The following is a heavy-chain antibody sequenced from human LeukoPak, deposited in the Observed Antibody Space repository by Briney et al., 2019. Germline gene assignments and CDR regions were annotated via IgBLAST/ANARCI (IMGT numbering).Heavy chain of an antibody. CDR1: GGSISSSSYY. Sequence: SETLSLTCTVSGGSISSSSYYWGWIRQPPGKGLEWIGSIYYSGSTYYNPSLKSRVTISVDTSKNQFSLKLSSVTAADTAVYYCTSLWFGELFHTYWGQGTLVTVSS. V-gene: IGHV4-39*07. CDR3: TSLWFGELFHTY. J-gene: IGHJ4*02. D-gene: IGHD3-10*01. CDR2: IYYSGST.